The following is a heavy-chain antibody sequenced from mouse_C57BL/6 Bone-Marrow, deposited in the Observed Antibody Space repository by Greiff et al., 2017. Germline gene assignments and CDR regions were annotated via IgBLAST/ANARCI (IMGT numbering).Heavy chain of an antibody. V-gene: IGHV1-81*01. CDR2: IYPRSGNT. Sequence: QVQLQQSGAELARPGASVQLSCKASGYTFTSYGISWVKQRTGPGLEWIGEIYPRSGNTYYNEKFKGKATLTAEQSSSTAYMELRCLTSEEAAVYFCAREVSYDGYYLAYWGQGTLVTVSA. D-gene: IGHD2-3*01. CDR3: AREVSYDGYYLAY. J-gene: IGHJ3*01. CDR1: GYTFTSYG.